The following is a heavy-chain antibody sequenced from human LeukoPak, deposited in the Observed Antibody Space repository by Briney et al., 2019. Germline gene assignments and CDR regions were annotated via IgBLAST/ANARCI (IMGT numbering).Heavy chain of an antibody. V-gene: IGHV4-39*01. CDR3: ARLQGDYYDSSPNTFDI. J-gene: IGHJ3*02. CDR1: GGSISSSSYY. CDR2: IYYSGST. Sequence: SETLSLTCTVSGGSISSSSYYWGWIRQPPGKGLEWIGSIYYSGSTYYNPSLKSRVTISVDTSKNQFSLKLSSVTAADTAVYYCARLQGDYYDSSPNTFDIWGQGTMVTVSS. D-gene: IGHD3-22*01.